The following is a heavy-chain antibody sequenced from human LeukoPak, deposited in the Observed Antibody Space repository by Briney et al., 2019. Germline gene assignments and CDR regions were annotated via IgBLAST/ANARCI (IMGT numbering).Heavy chain of an antibody. CDR2: IIPIFGTA. V-gene: IGHV1-69*13. J-gene: IGHJ5*02. CDR1: GGTFSSSA. CDR3: ARAGYYDSSGLDP. Sequence: GASVKVSCKASGGTFSSSAISWVRQAPGQRLEWRGGIIPIFGTANYAQKFQGRVTTTADESTSTAYMELSSLRSEDTAVYYCARAGYYDSSGLDPWGQGTLVTVSS. D-gene: IGHD3-22*01.